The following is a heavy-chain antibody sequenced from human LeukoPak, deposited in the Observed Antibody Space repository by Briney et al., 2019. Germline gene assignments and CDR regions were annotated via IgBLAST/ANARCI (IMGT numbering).Heavy chain of an antibody. CDR3: ARGQYCSGGSCYSDWFDP. CDR1: GGSFSGYY. V-gene: IGHV4-34*01. CDR2: INHSGST. J-gene: IGHJ5*02. D-gene: IGHD2-15*01. Sequence: SETLSLTCAVYGGSFSGYYWSWIRQPPGEGLEWIGEINHSGSTNYNPSLKSRVTISVDTSKNQFSLKLSSVTAADTAVYYCARGQYCSGGSCYSDWFDPWGQGTLVTVSS.